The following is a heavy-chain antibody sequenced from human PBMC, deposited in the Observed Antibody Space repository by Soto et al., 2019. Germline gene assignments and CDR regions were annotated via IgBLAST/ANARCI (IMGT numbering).Heavy chain of an antibody. Sequence: GASVKVSCKASGYTFTSYGISWVRQAPGQGLEWMGWNSAYNGNTNYAQKLQGRDTMTTDTSTSTAYMELRSLRSDDTAVYYCERNLKFSSWPDSFDIWGQGTMVTVSS. J-gene: IGHJ3*02. V-gene: IGHV1-18*01. CDR1: GYTFTSYG. CDR2: NSAYNGNT. CDR3: ERNLKFSSWPDSFDI. D-gene: IGHD6-13*01.